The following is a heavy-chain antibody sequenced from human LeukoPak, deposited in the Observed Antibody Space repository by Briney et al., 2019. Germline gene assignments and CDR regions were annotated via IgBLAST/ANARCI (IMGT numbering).Heavy chain of an antibody. V-gene: IGHV3-23*01. CDR2: ISGSGGST. CDR3: AKGEVPMVRGAPYYYYMDV. CDR1: GFTFSSYG. Sequence: GGSLRLSCAASGFTFSSYGMSWVRQAPGKGLEWVSAISGSGGSTYYADSVKGRFTISRDNSKNTLYLQMNSLRAEDTAVYYCAKGEVPMVRGAPYYYYMDVWGKGTTVTISS. J-gene: IGHJ6*03. D-gene: IGHD3-10*01.